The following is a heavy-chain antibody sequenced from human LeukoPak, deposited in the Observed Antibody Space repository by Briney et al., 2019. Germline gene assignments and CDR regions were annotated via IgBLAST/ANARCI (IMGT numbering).Heavy chain of an antibody. CDR2: VSWNSGSI. V-gene: IGHV3-9*01. CDR3: ARVEGP. J-gene: IGHJ4*02. CDR1: GFTFDDYA. Sequence: PGRSLRLSCAASGFTFDDYAMHWVRQAPGQGLEWVSSVSWNSGSIAYADSVKGRFTISRDNAKNSLYLQMNSLRAEDTAVYYCARVEGPWGQGTLVTVSS.